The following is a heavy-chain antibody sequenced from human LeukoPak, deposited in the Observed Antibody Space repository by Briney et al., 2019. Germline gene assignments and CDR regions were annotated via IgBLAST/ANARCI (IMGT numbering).Heavy chain of an antibody. V-gene: IGHV3-74*01. CDR2: INSDGSSR. Sequence: GGSLRLSCAAFGFTFSSYRMHLVRQAAGKGLVWVSRINSDGSSRHYADSVKGRFPISRDNDKNTLYLQMNSLRAEDTAVYYCAKGANYYSGSGSYYGGNYMDVWGKGTTVTISS. J-gene: IGHJ6*03. CDR3: AKGANYYSGSGSYYGGNYMDV. D-gene: IGHD3-10*01. CDR1: GFTFSSYR.